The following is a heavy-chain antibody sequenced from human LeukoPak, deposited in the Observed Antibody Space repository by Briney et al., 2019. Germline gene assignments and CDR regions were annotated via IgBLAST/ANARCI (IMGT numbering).Heavy chain of an antibody. CDR1: GGSISSGGYY. CDR3: ARDPGSGYFL. Sequence: SQTLSLTCTVSGGSISSGGYYWSWIRQHPGKGLEWIGSIYYSGSTYYNPSLKSRVTISVDTSKNQFSLKLSSVTAADTAVYYCARDPGSGYFLWGQGTTVTVSS. V-gene: IGHV4-39*02. CDR2: IYYSGST. J-gene: IGHJ6*02. D-gene: IGHD3-3*01.